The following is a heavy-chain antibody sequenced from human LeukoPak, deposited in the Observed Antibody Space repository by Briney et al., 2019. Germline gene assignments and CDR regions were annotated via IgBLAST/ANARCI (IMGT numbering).Heavy chain of an antibody. CDR3: ARGDPLLYPRYGMDV. CDR2: IYQSGST. V-gene: IGHV4-30-2*02. J-gene: IGHJ6*02. D-gene: IGHD2-15*01. Sequence: SETLSLTCGVSGGSVSTIGYSWSWIRQPPGKGLEWIGYIYQSGSTSYNPSLQSRVTISIDKSKNQFSLKLSSVTAADTAVYYCARGDPLLYPRYGMDVWGQGTTVTVSS. CDR1: GGSVSTIGYS.